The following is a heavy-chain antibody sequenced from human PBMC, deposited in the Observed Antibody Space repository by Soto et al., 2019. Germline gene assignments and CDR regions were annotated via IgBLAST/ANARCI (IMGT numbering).Heavy chain of an antibody. CDR2: IYYSGST. V-gene: IGHV4-59*01. J-gene: IGHJ3*02. CDR1: CGSIISYY. Sequence: PSETLSLTCTVSCGSIISYYWSWIRQPPGKGLEWIGYIYYSGSTNYNPSLKSRVTISVDTSKNQFSLKLSSVTAADTAVYYCAREYRDGYNYDAFDIWGQGTMVTVSS. D-gene: IGHD5-12*01. CDR3: AREYRDGYNYDAFDI.